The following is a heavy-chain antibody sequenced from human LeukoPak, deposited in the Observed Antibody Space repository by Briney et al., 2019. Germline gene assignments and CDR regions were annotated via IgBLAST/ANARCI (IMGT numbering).Heavy chain of an antibody. J-gene: IGHJ3*02. D-gene: IGHD4-11*01. CDR3: ARDPRGVTTPDAFDI. V-gene: IGHV3-21*01. Sequence: GGSLRLSCAASGFTFSSYAMNWVRQAPGKGLEWVSFISSSSTYKYYSDSVKGRFTISRDNAKNSLYLQMNSLRAEDTAVYYCARDPRGVTTPDAFDIWGQGTMVTVSS. CDR2: ISSSSTYK. CDR1: GFTFSSYA.